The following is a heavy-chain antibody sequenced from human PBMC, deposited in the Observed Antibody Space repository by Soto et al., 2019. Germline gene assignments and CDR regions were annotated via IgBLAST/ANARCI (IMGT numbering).Heavy chain of an antibody. D-gene: IGHD3-10*01. CDR2: ISGSGGST. CDR3: AKGELWFGEFPFDY. V-gene: IGHV3-23*01. J-gene: IGHJ4*02. CDR1: GFTFGSYA. Sequence: HPGGSLRLSCAASGFTFGSYAMSWVRQAPGKGLEWVSAISGSGGSTYYADSVKGRFTISRDNSKNTLYLQMNSLRAEDTAVYYCAKGELWFGEFPFDYWGQGTLVTVSS.